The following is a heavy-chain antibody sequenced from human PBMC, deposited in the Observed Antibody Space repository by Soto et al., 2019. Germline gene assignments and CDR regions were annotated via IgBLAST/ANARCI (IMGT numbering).Heavy chain of an antibody. J-gene: IGHJ4*02. V-gene: IGHV4-59*01. D-gene: IGHD3-10*01. CDR3: AGDYASGSYRFDY. Sequence: SETLSLTCSVSGDSFSSYSWSWIRQPPGRGLEWIGYIYYSGSTTYNPSLKSRLTMSIDTSKNQFSLRLTSVTAADTAIYYCAGDYASGSYRFDYWGQGALVTVSS. CDR2: IYYSGST. CDR1: GDSFSSYS.